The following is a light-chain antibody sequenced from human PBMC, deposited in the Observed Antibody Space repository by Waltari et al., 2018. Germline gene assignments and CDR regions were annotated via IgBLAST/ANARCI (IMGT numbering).Light chain of an antibody. V-gene: IGLV6-57*03. Sequence: NFMLPQPHSVSESPGKTITISCTRSSGSIGSGNVQWYQQRPGSAPTTMIYEDKKRPSGVPDRFSGSIDSSSNSASLTISGLKTEDEADYYCQSFDSTNPWVFGGGTKLTVL. J-gene: IGLJ3*02. CDR2: EDK. CDR3: QSFDSTNPWV. CDR1: SGSIGSGN.